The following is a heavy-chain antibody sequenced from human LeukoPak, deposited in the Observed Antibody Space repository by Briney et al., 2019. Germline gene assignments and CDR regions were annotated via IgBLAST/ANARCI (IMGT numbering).Heavy chain of an antibody. D-gene: IGHD1-14*01. Sequence: ASVKVSCKTSGYPFTTYEINWVRQAAGQGLEWMGWVHPNTGDTAYAQRFQGRVTMTRDTSISTAYMELSSLTSNDTAVYFCARGPRNDPWGQGTLVTVSS. CDR2: VHPNTGDT. J-gene: IGHJ5*02. V-gene: IGHV1-8*01. CDR1: GYPFTTYE. CDR3: ARGPRNDP.